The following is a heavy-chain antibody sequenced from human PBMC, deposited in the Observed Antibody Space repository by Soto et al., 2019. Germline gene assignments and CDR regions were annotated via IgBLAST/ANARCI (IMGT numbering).Heavy chain of an antibody. CDR2: IILPFGTP. J-gene: IGHJ4*02. V-gene: IGHV1-69*13. CDR3: ARGPDYEGYFDY. CDR1: GGTFSNYA. Sequence: ASVKVSCKASGGTFSNYAISWVRQAPGQGLEWMGVIILPFGTPNYAQTFQGRVTITADESMTTAYMELSGLRSEDTVVYYCARGPDYEGYFDYWGRGTLVTVSS. D-gene: IGHD4-17*01.